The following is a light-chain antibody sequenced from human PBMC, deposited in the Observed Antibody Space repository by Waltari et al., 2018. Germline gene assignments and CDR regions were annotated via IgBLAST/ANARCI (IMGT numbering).Light chain of an antibody. CDR1: SSDVGGYHY. CDR3: SSYTSSSTPG. CDR2: EVS. V-gene: IGLV2-14*01. J-gene: IGLJ2*01. Sequence: QSALTQPASVSGSPGQSITISCTGTSSDVGGYHYVSWYQQHPGKAPKLMIYEVSNRPSGVSNRFSGSKSGNTASLTISGLQAEDEADYYCSSYTSSSTPGFGGGTKLTVL.